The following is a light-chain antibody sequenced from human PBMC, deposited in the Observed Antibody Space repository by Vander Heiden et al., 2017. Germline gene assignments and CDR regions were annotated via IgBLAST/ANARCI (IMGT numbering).Light chain of an antibody. V-gene: IGKV1-39*01. CDR2: AGS. CDR3: QQSYSTPYT. CDR1: QSISSY. Sequence: DIHMTHSPSSLSASVGDRVTITCRASQSISSYLNWYQQKPGKAPKLLIYAGSSLQSGVPSRFSGSGSGTDFTLTISSLQPEDFATYYCQQSYSTPYTFGQGTKLEIK. J-gene: IGKJ2*01.